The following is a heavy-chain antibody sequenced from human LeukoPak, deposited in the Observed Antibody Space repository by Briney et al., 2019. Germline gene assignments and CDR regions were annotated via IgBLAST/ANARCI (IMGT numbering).Heavy chain of an antibody. V-gene: IGHV1-2*06. CDR1: GYTFTGYY. Sequence: ASVKVSCKASGYTFTGYYMHWVRQAPGQGLEWMGRINPNSGGTDYAQKFQGRVTMTRGTSISTAYMELSRLRSDDTAVYYCASRRDFWRGDTFDYWGQGTLVTVSS. CDR2: INPNSGGT. J-gene: IGHJ4*02. CDR3: ASRRDFWRGDTFDY. D-gene: IGHD3-3*01.